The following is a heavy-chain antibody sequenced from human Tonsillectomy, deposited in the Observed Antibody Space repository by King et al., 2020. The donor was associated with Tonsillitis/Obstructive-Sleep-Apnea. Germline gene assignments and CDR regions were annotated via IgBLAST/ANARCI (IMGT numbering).Heavy chain of an antibody. CDR3: ARHVRGDFDYYYMDV. J-gene: IGHJ6*03. CDR1: GGSISSSSYY. CDR2: IYYSGST. V-gene: IGHV4-39*01. D-gene: IGHD2-21*02. Sequence: QLQESGPGLMKPSETLSLTCTVSGGSISSSSYYWGWIRQPPGKGLEWIGSIYYSGSTYYNPSLKSRVTISVDTSKNQFSLKLSSVTAADSAVYYCARHVRGDFDYYYMDVWGKGTTVTVSS.